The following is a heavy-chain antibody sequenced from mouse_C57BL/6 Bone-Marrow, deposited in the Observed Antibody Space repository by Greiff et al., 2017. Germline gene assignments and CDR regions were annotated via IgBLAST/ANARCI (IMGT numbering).Heavy chain of an antibody. CDR2: IYPRSGNT. CDR3: AYGVDY. Sequence: QVQLQQSGAELARPGASVKLSCKASGYTFTSYGISWVKQRTGQGLEWIGEIYPRSGNTYYNEKFKGKATLTADKSSSTAYMELRSLTSEDSAVYFCAYGVDYWGQGHTLPVSA. CDR1: GYTFTSYG. V-gene: IGHV1-81*01. J-gene: IGHJ2*01. D-gene: IGHD1-1*02.